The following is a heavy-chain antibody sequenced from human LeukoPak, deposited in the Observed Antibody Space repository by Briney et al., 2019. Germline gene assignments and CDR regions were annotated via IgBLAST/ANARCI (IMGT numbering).Heavy chain of an antibody. CDR1: GFTFGSYG. J-gene: IGHJ6*04. V-gene: IGHV3-33*01. D-gene: IGHD1-1*01. Sequence: GRSLRLSCAASGFTFGSYGMHWVRQAPGKGLEWVAVIWYDGSNKYYADSVKGRFTISRDNSKNTLYLQMNSLRAEDTAVYYCARRLERRISYYYYGMDVWGKGTTVTVSS. CDR2: IWYDGSNK. CDR3: ARRLERRISYYYYGMDV.